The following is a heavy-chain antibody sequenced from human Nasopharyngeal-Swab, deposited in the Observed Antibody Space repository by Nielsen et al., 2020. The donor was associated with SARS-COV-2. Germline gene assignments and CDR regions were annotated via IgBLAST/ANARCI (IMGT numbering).Heavy chain of an antibody. CDR1: GFTFSSYS. D-gene: IGHD1-26*01. CDR3: ARERLGELFVDY. CDR2: ISSSSSYI. J-gene: IGHJ4*02. Sequence: GESLKISCAASGFTFSSYSMNWVRPAPGKGLEWVSSISSSSSYIYYADSVKGRFTISRDNAKNSLYLPMNSLRAEDTAVYYCARERLGELFVDYWGQGTLVTVSS. V-gene: IGHV3-21*01.